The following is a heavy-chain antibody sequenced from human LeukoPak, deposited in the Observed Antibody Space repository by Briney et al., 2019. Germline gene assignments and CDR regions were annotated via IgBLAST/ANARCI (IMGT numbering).Heavy chain of an antibody. J-gene: IGHJ4*02. D-gene: IGHD2-2*01. CDR3: AGTLGYCSSTTCYRDY. CDR2: IYTSGST. Sequence: SETLSLTCTVSGGSISSGSYYWSWIRQPAGKGLEWIGRIYTSGSTNYNPSLKSRVTISVDTSKNQFSLKLSSVTAADTAVYYCAGTLGYCSSTTCYRDYWGQGTLVTVSS. V-gene: IGHV4-61*02. CDR1: GGSISSGSYY.